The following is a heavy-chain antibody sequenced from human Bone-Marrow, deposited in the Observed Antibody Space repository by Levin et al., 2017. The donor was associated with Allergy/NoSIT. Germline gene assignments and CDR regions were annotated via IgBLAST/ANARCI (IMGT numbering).Heavy chain of an antibody. D-gene: IGHD5-18*01. Sequence: SQTLSLTCAISGDSVSTKSAGWNWIRQSPSRGLEWLGRTYYGSKWNNDYAVSVKSRITINADTSKNQFSLQLNSVTPEDTAVYYCARGWLNTGLDYWGQGTLVTVSS. CDR2: TYYGSKWNN. V-gene: IGHV6-1*01. CDR3: ARGWLNTGLDY. CDR1: GDSVSTKSAG. J-gene: IGHJ4*02.